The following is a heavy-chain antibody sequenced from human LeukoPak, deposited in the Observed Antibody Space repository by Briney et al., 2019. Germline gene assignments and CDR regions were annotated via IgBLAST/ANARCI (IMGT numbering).Heavy chain of an antibody. CDR1: GFTFRSYE. D-gene: IGHD1-26*01. CDR2: ISSSGRTK. J-gene: IGHJ4*02. Sequence: PGGSLRLSCAASGFTFRSYEMNWGRQAPGKGLEWVSYISSSGRTKYYADSVKGRFTISRDNAKNSLYLQMNSLRAEDTAVYYCARGKWEPLDYWGQGTLVTVSS. V-gene: IGHV3-48*03. CDR3: ARGKWEPLDY.